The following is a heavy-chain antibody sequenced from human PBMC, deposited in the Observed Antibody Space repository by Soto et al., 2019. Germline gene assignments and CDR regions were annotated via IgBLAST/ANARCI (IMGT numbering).Heavy chain of an antibody. Sequence: SVKVSCKASGGTFSSYAISWVRQAPGQGLECMGGIIPIFGTANYAQKFQGRVTITADESTSTAYMALSSLRSEDTAVYYCETTTVTTLAQYYFDYWGQGTLVT. D-gene: IGHD4-17*01. V-gene: IGHV1-69*13. CDR1: GGTFSSYA. J-gene: IGHJ4*02. CDR3: ETTTVTTLAQYYFDY. CDR2: IIPIFGTA.